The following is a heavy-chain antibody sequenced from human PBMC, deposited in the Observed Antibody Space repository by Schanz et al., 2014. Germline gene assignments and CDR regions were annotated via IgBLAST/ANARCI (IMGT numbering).Heavy chain of an antibody. CDR1: GYTFSDYG. D-gene: IGHD3-16*01. J-gene: IGHJ2*01. CDR2: ISAYNGHT. V-gene: IGHV1-18*01. Sequence: QVQLVQSGAEVKKPGASVKVSCKTSGYTFSDYGITWVRQAPGQGLEWIGWISAYNGHTDYAQKLQGRVTLTTDTSANTAYMELRSLRSDDTAHYYCVRVPSRDVSFDLWGRGTLVTVSS. CDR3: VRVPSRDVSFDL.